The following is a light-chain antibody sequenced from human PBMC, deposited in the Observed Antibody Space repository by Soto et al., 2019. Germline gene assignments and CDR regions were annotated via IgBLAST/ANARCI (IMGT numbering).Light chain of an antibody. Sequence: DIVMTQTPLSLPVTPGEPASISCRSSQSLLDSYDGNTYLDWYLQKSGQSPQLLIYTLSYRASGDRARISDSGSGTDFTLKIRRMEDDDVGVYYCMQRIEFPRTFGQGTKVEIQ. CDR2: TLS. V-gene: IGKV2-40*01. CDR1: QSLLDSYDGNTY. J-gene: IGKJ1*01. CDR3: MQRIEFPRT.